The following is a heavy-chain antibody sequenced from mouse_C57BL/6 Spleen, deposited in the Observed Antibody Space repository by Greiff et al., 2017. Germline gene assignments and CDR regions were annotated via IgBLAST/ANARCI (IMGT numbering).Heavy chain of an antibody. J-gene: IGHJ2*01. D-gene: IGHD2-4*01. V-gene: IGHV1-47*01. CDR2: FHPYNDDT. CDR3: ARGDDYDGYYFDY. Sequence: QVQLKESGADLVKPGASVKMSCKASGYTFTTYPIEWMKQNHGKSLEWIGNFHPYNDDTKYNEKFKGKATLTVEKSYSTVYLELSRLTSDDSAVYYCARGDDYDGYYFDYWGQGTTLTVSS. CDR1: GYTFTTYP.